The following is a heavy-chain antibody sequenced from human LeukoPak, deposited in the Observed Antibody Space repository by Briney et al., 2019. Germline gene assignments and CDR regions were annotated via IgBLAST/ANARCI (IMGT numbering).Heavy chain of an antibody. Sequence: GGSLRLSCAASAFTFSRYWMSWARQAPGKGLEWVADIKEDGSDKYYVDSVKGRFTISRDNAKNSLYLQMNSLRAEDTAVYYCAKNGHYLDSWGQGTLVTVSS. D-gene: IGHD2-8*01. J-gene: IGHJ4*02. CDR2: IKEDGSDK. CDR1: AFTFSRYW. V-gene: IGHV3-7*01. CDR3: AKNGHYLDS.